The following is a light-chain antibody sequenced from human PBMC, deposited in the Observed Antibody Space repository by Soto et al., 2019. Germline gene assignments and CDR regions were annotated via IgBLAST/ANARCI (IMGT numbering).Light chain of an antibody. Sequence: QSALTQPRSVSGSPGQSVTISCTGTSSDVGGNNYVSWYQQHPGKAPKLLIYDVSKRPSGVPDRFSGSKSGNTASLAISGLQAEDEADYYCCSYAGTYTFVVFGGGTKLTVL. J-gene: IGLJ2*01. CDR2: DVS. CDR3: CSYAGTYTFVV. CDR1: SSDVGGNNY. V-gene: IGLV2-11*01.